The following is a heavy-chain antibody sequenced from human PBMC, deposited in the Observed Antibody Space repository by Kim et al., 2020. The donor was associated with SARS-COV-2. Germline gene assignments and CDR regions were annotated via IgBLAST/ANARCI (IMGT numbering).Heavy chain of an antibody. CDR2: IYYSGST. D-gene: IGHD3-10*01. CDR1: GGSISSGGYY. J-gene: IGHJ4*02. V-gene: IGHV4-31*03. Sequence: SENLSLTCTVSGGSISSGGYYWSWIRQHPGKGLEWIGYIYYSGSTYYNPSLKSRVTISVDTSKNQFSLKLSSVTAADTAVYYCVRMIMVRGVITRPYYFDYWGQGTLVTVSS. CDR3: VRMIMVRGVITRPYYFDY.